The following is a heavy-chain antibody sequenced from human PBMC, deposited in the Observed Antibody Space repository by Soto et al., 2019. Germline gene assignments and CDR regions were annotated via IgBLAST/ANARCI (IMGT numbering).Heavy chain of an antibody. Sequence: QVQLVQSGAEVKNPGSSVKGSCKSSGGTFNNYVVNWVRQSPGQGLDWMGGILPIFATANYAQKFQGRVTITADKSTSTAYMELTSLRSEDTAVYYCAGRCDSTTCLGHFDYWGQGTLVTVDS. J-gene: IGHJ4*02. CDR3: AGRCDSTTCLGHFDY. D-gene: IGHD2-2*01. CDR1: GGTFNNYV. V-gene: IGHV1-69*06. CDR2: ILPIFATA.